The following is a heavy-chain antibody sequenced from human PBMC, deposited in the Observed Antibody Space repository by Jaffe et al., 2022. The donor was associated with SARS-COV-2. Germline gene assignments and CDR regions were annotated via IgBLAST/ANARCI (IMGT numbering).Heavy chain of an antibody. Sequence: EVQVVESGGGLVQPGGSLKLSCAASGFTFSVSGIHWVRQSPGKGLEWVGRIGSKANSHATQLAEALKGRFTISRDDSNNTAYLQMNSLQTEDTAVYFCTRVTPRGGSTSPFYMDVWGKGTTVTVSS. CDR2: IGSKANSHAT. V-gene: IGHV3-73*02. CDR3: TRVTPRGGSTSPFYMDV. CDR1: GFTFSVSG. J-gene: IGHJ6*03. D-gene: IGHD6-25*01.